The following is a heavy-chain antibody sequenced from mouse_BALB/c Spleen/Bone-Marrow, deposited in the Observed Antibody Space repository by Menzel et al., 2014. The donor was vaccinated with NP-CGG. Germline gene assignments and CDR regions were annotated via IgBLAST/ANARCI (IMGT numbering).Heavy chain of an antibody. Sequence: LVESGGSLKLSCAASGFAFSRYWMSWVRQAPGKGLEWIGEINPDSSTINYTPSLKDKFIISRDNAKNTLYLQMSKVRSEDTALYYCARRAGTWFAYWGQGTLVTVSA. CDR1: GFAFSRYW. J-gene: IGHJ3*01. CDR2: INPDSSTI. V-gene: IGHV4-1*02. CDR3: ARRAGTWFAY. D-gene: IGHD4-1*01.